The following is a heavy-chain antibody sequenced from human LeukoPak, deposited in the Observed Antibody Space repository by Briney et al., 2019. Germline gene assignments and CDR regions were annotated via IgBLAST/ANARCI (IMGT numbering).Heavy chain of an antibody. CDR1: GGTFSSYA. V-gene: IGHV1-69*05. CDR3: AVVPAAIVNWFDP. CDR2: IIPIVGTA. D-gene: IGHD2-2*01. J-gene: IGHJ5*02. Sequence: SVKVSCKASGGTFSSYAISWVRQAPGQGLEWMGGIIPIVGTANYAQKFQGRVTITTDESTGTAYMELSSLRSEDTAVYYCAVVPAAIVNWFDPWGQGTLVTVSS.